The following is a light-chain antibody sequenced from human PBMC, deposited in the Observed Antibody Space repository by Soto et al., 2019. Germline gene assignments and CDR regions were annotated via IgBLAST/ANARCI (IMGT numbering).Light chain of an antibody. CDR3: SSYAGNNNFVV. Sequence: QSALTQPTSVSGSPGQSITISCTGNHNDIGTYDYVSWYQQHPGRAPRLLIYGVTTRPSGVPDRFSGSKSDNTASLTVSGLQAEDEADYYCSSYAGNNNFVVFGGGTKLTVL. J-gene: IGLJ2*01. CDR2: GVT. V-gene: IGLV2-8*01. CDR1: HNDIGTYDY.